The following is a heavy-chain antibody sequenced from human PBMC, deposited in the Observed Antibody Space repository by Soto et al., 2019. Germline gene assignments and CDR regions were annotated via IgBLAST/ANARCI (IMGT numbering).Heavy chain of an antibody. V-gene: IGHV3-33*01. J-gene: IGHJ4*02. Sequence: SLRLSCAASGFTFSSYGMHWVRQAPGKGLEWVAVIWYDGSNKYYADSVKGRFTISRDNSKNTLYLQMNSLRAEDTAVYYCASIGDYYDSSGYSSFYWGQGTMATVSS. CDR1: GFTFSSYG. CDR2: IWYDGSNK. CDR3: ASIGDYYDSSGYSSFY. D-gene: IGHD3-22*01.